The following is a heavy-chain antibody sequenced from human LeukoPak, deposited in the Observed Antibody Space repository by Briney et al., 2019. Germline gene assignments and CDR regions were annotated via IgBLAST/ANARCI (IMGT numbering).Heavy chain of an antibody. D-gene: IGHD6-13*01. CDR1: GYTFTSYY. V-gene: IGHV1-46*01. J-gene: IGHJ5*02. CDR2: INPSGGST. Sequence: ASVKVSCKASGYTFTSYYMHWVRQAPGQGLEWMGIINPSGGSTSYAQKLQGRVTMTRDMSTSTVYMELSSLRSEDTAVYYCARDTVAAAGRDIHWFDPWGQGTLVTVSS. CDR3: ARDTVAAAGRDIHWFDP.